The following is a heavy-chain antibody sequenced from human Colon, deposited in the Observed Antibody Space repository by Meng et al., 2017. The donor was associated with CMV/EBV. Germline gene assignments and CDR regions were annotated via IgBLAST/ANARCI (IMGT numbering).Heavy chain of an antibody. CDR3: ARDGGYYDSSGTYPVGLDY. Sequence: GESLKISCAASGFTFSNYEMSWVRQAPGKGLEWVASISGDSVDTYFGDSVKGRFTISRDNARNSLYLQMNSLRAEDTAVYYCARDGGYYDSSGTYPVGLDYWGQGTLVTVSS. V-gene: IGHV3-48*03. CDR2: ISGDSVDT. CDR1: GFTFSNYE. D-gene: IGHD3-22*01. J-gene: IGHJ4*02.